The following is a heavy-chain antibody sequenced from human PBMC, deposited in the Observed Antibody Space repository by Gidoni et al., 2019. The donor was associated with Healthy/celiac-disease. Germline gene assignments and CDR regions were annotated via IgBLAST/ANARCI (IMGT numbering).Heavy chain of an antibody. D-gene: IGHD6-6*01. CDR2: ISSSGSTI. CDR3: ATSRYSSSYDYYYYYGMDV. Sequence: EVQLVESGGGLVQPGGSLSLSCAASGFTFSSYEMNWVRQAPGKGLEWVSYISSSGSTIYYADSVKGRFTISRDNAKNSLYLQMNSLRAEDTAVYYCATSRYSSSYDYYYYYGMDVWGQGTTVTVSS. CDR1: GFTFSSYE. V-gene: IGHV3-48*03. J-gene: IGHJ6*02.